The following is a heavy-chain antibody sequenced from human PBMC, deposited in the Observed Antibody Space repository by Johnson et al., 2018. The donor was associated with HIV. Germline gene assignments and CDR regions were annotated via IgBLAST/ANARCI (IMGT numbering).Heavy chain of an antibody. CDR2: IRSNGYGGTA. V-gene: IGHV3-49*03. D-gene: IGHD1-26*01. CDR3: TTHSGSYDFDI. J-gene: IGHJ3*02. Sequence: VQLVESGGGLVQPGRSLRLSCIASGFAFGDYAMSWFRQAPGKGLEWVGFIRSNGYGGTAEYAASVKDRFTISRDDSKNTLYLQMNSLKTEDTAVYYCTTHSGSYDFDIWGQGTMVTVSS. CDR1: GFAFGDYA.